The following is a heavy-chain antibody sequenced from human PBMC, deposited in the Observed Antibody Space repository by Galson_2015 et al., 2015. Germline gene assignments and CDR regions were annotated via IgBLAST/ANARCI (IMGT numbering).Heavy chain of an antibody. CDR2: LSKTDTA. D-gene: IGHD3-10*01. Sequence: SLRLSCAASGFTASSNYMAWFRQAPGKGLEWVSVLSKTDTAYYVDPVRGRFTISRDNSKNTVYLQMDYLTVDDTAVYYCARGRGFIFDFWGQGTLVTVSS. CDR3: ARGRGFIFDF. J-gene: IGHJ4*02. CDR1: GFTASSNY. V-gene: IGHV3-53*01.